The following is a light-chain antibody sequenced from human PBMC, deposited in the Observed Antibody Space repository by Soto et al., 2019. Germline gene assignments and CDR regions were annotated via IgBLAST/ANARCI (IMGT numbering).Light chain of an antibody. CDR1: SSDVGGYNY. CDR3: SSYAGSNNYV. Sequence: QSALTQPPSASGSPGQSVTISCTGTSSDVGGYNYVSWYQQHPGKAPKLMIYEVSKRPSGVPDRFSGSKSGNTASLTVSGLQAEYEADYYCSSYAGSNNYVFGTGTEVTVL. CDR2: EVS. J-gene: IGLJ1*01. V-gene: IGLV2-8*01.